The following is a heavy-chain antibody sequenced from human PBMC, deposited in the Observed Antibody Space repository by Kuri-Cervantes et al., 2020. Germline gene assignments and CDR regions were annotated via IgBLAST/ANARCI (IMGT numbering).Heavy chain of an antibody. CDR3: AKLGLGY. V-gene: IGHV3-9*01. CDR1: GLTFDDYG. Sequence: SLKISCAASGLTFDDYGMHWVRQPPGKGLGWVSGISWNNASVGHADSVKGRISISRNHSKHTLHLQMNSLRVEDTAVYYCAKLGLGYWGHGTLVTVSS. D-gene: IGHD7-27*01. J-gene: IGHJ4*01. CDR2: ISWNNASV.